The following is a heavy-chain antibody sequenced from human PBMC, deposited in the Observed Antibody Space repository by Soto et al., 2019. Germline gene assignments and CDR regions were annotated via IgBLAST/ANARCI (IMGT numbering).Heavy chain of an antibody. CDR3: ARANYDILTGRGFDP. D-gene: IGHD3-9*01. CDR2: MNPNSGNT. CDR1: GYTFTSYD. Sequence: ASVKVSCKASGYTFTSYDINWVRQATGQGLERMGWMNPNSGNTGYAQKFQGRVTMTRNTSISTAYMELSSLRSEDTAVYYCARANYDILTGRGFDPWGQGTLVTVSS. V-gene: IGHV1-8*01. J-gene: IGHJ5*02.